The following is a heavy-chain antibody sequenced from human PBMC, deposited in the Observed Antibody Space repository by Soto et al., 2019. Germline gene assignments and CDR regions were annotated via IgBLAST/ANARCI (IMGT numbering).Heavy chain of an antibody. CDR2: ISAYNGNT. V-gene: IGHV1-18*01. D-gene: IGHD5-12*01. J-gene: IGHJ4*02. CDR1: GYTFTIYG. CDR3: ASGYSGYDILGY. Sequence: ASVKVSCKASGYTFTIYGISWVRQAPGQGLEWMGWISAYNGNTNYAQKLQGRVTMTTDTSTSTAYMELRSLRSDDTAVYYCASGYSGYDILGYWGQGTLVTVSS.